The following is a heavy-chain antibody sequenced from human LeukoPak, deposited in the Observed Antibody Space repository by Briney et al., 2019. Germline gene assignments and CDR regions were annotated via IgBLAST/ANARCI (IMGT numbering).Heavy chain of an antibody. Sequence: GGSLRLSCAASGFTVSSSYMSWVRQAPGKGLEWVSVIYSGGSTYYADSVKGRFTISRHNSQNTWFLQMSRLRADDTAIYYCTRNKGMDYGMDVWGRGTTVTVS. CDR1: GFTVSSSY. V-gene: IGHV3-53*04. CDR3: TRNKGMDYGMDV. CDR2: IYSGGST. J-gene: IGHJ6*02. D-gene: IGHD5-18*01.